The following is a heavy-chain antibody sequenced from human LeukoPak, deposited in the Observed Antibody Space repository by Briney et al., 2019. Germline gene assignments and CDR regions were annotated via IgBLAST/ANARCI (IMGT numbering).Heavy chain of an antibody. CDR1: GDSVSSNSAA. D-gene: IGHD2-21*02. CDR2: TYYRSKWYN. CDR3: ARGSHASDLS. Sequence: SQTLSLTCAISGDSVSSNSAAWNWIRQSQSRDLEWLGRTYYRSKWYNDYAESVKSRITLNPDTTKNQFSLQLNSVTPEDTAVYYCARGSHASDLSWGQGTLVIVSS. J-gene: IGHJ4*02. V-gene: IGHV6-1*01.